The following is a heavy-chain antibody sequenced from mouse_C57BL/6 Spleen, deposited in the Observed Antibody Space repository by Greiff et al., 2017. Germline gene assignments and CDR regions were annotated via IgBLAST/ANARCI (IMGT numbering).Heavy chain of an antibody. D-gene: IGHD4-1*01. J-gene: IGHJ3*01. CDR3: ARQTGTRTWFAY. CDR2: ISGGGGNT. Sequence: EVKLMESGGGLVKPGGSLKLSCAASGFTFSSYTMSWVRQTPEKRLEWVATISGGGGNTYYPDSVKGRFTISRDNAKNTLYLQMSSLRSEDTALYYCARQTGTRTWFAYWGQGTLVTVSA. CDR1: GFTFSSYT. V-gene: IGHV5-9*01.